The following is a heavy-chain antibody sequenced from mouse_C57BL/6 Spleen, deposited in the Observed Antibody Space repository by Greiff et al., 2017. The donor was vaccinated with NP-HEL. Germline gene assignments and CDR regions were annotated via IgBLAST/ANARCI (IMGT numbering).Heavy chain of an antibody. CDR1: GYSFTSYY. CDR3: ARIERVYFDY. CDR2: IYPGSGNT. Sequence: QVQLQQSGPELVKPGASVKISCKASGYSFTSYYIHWVKQRPGQGLEWIGWIYPGSGNTKYNEKFKGKATLTADTSSSTAYMQLSSLTSEDSAVYYCARIERVYFDYWGQGTTLTVSS. J-gene: IGHJ2*01. V-gene: IGHV1-66*01.